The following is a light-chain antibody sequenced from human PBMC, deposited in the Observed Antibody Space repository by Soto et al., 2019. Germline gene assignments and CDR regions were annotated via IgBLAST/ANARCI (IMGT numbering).Light chain of an antibody. V-gene: IGKV3-20*01. Sequence: EVVLTQSPGTLSLSPGDRATLSCRASQSVSRNYLAWYQQKPGQTPRLLIFGASNRAADIPARFSASESGTDFTLTISGLEPDDFAVYYCQQYDFLPLTFGGGTRL. CDR1: QSVSRNY. CDR2: GAS. CDR3: QQYDFLPLT. J-gene: IGKJ4*01.